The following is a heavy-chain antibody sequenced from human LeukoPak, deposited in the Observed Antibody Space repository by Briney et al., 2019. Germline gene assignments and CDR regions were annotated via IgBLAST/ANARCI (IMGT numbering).Heavy chain of an antibody. V-gene: IGHV4-59*01. J-gene: IGHJ4*02. Sequence: PSETLSLTCTVSGDSINSDYWSWIRQPPGKGLEWIGNIDYSGSTNNNPSLKSRVTISLDTSKDQFSLKLSSVTAADTALYYCATYRSGWYVYWGQGTLVTVSS. CDR2: IDYSGST. CDR3: ATYRSGWYVY. D-gene: IGHD6-19*01. CDR1: GDSINSDY.